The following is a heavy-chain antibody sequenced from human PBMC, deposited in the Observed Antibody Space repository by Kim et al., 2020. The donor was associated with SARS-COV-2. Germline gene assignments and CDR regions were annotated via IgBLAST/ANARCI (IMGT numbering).Heavy chain of an antibody. Sequence: GGSLRLSCTGSGFTFNNYAVSWVRQAPGKWLEWVSAISGSGSETFYADSVKGRFTISRDNSRNTLYLQMTSLRTENTAVYYCARRQAGTVRADHWGQGTLVTVTS. CDR1: GFTFNNYA. D-gene: IGHD6-19*01. CDR3: ARRQAGTVRADH. J-gene: IGHJ4*02. CDR2: ISGSGSET. V-gene: IGHV3-23*01.